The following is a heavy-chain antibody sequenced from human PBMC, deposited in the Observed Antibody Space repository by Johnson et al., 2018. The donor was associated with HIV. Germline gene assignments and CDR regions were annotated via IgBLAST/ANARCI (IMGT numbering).Heavy chain of an antibody. V-gene: IGHV3-74*01. Sequence: VQLVESGGGLVQPGGSLRLSCAVSGFTFSSYWMHWVRQAPGKGLVWVSGINWNGGSTGYGDSVKGRFTISRDNAKNSLYLQMNSLRAEDTALYYCARGVSSGYYSNAFDVWGQGTMATVSS. CDR1: GFTFSSYW. CDR3: ARGVSSGYYSNAFDV. D-gene: IGHD3-22*01. CDR2: INWNGGST. J-gene: IGHJ3*01.